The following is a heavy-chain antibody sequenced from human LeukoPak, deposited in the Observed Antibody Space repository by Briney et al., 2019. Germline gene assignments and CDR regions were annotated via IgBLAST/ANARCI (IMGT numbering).Heavy chain of an antibody. D-gene: IGHD3-22*01. CDR3: ARDDSSGSHFDS. CDR2: ISPSSSFA. J-gene: IGHJ4*02. CDR1: GFIFSDYY. Sequence: GGSLRLSCVTSGFIFSDYYMSWIRQAPGKGLEWISYISPSSSFANYADSIKRRFTTSRDNAKNSLFLHMNSLGAEDTAMYYCARDDSSGSHFDSWGQGTLVTVSS. V-gene: IGHV3-11*05.